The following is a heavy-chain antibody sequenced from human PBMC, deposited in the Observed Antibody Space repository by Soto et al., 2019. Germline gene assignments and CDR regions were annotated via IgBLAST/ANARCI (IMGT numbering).Heavy chain of an antibody. V-gene: IGHV1-18*04. Sequence: ASVKVSCKASGYTFNNYGFSWVRQAPGQGLEWMGWISAYSGNTNYGQKVQGRVTMTTDTSTSTAYMELRSLRSDDTAVYHCARAGNYDSSGRDYWGQGTLVTVSS. D-gene: IGHD3-22*01. CDR2: ISAYSGNT. CDR1: GYTFNNYG. CDR3: ARAGNYDSSGRDY. J-gene: IGHJ4*02.